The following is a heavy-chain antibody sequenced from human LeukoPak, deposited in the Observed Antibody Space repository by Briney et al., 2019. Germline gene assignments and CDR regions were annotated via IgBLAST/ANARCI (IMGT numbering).Heavy chain of an antibody. J-gene: IGHJ4*02. D-gene: IGHD4-23*01. CDR2: ISTGSSTT. CDR3: ARVAAGYSVNYFDY. CDR1: EFAFSTYN. V-gene: IGHV3-48*02. Sequence: GGSLRLSCAASEFAFSTYNMNWVRQAPGKGLEWFSYISTGSSTTYYADSVKGRFTISRDNVENSLYPQMNSLRDEDTAVYYCARVAAGYSVNYFDYWGQGTLVTVSS.